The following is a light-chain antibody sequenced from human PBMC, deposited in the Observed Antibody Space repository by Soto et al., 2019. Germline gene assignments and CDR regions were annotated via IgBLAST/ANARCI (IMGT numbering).Light chain of an antibody. V-gene: IGKV1-5*01. Sequence: DIQIAPAPCAQTASLGDPVPVTCRASQSVSGWLAWYQQKPGEAPKLLIYGASAMPRGIPSRFSGSGSGTKFTLTIASLQPDDFATYYCLQYDTSSGPFGPVTKVDVK. CDR3: LQYDTSSGP. J-gene: IGKJ1*01. CDR1: QSVSGW. CDR2: GAS.